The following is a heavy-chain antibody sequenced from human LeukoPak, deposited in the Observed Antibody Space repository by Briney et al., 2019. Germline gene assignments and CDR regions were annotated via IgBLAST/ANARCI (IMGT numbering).Heavy chain of an antibody. CDR1: GFTFSSYS. CDR2: ISSSSSFI. D-gene: IGHD2-2*01. V-gene: IGHV3-21*01. J-gene: IGHJ5*02. CDR3: ARAGSTNSWFDP. Sequence: GGSLRLSCAASGFTFSSYSMNWVRQAPGKGLEWVPSISSSSSFIYSADSVTGRFTISRDNAKNSPYLQMNSLRAEDTAVYYCARAGSTNSWFDPWGQGTLVIVSS.